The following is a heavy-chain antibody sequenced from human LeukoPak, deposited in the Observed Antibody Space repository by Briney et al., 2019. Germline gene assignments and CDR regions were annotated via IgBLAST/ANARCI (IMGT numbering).Heavy chain of an antibody. Sequence: ASVKVSCKASGYTFTYRYLHWVRQAPGQALEWMGWITPFNGNTNYAQKFQDRVTITRDRSMSTAYMELSSLRSEDTAMYYCASMVAARDAFDIWGQGTMVTVSS. D-gene: IGHD6-6*01. J-gene: IGHJ3*02. CDR3: ASMVAARDAFDI. V-gene: IGHV1-45*02. CDR1: GYTFTYRY. CDR2: ITPFNGNT.